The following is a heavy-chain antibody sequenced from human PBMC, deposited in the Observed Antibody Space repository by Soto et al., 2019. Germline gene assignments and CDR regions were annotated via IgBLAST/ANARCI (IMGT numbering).Heavy chain of an antibody. CDR1: GFTFSSYG. J-gene: IGHJ4*02. CDR3: AIPLSSWYDPLGD. Sequence: QVQLVESGGGVVQPGRSLRLSCAASGFTFSSYGMHWVRQAPGKGLEWVAVTSYDGSNKYYADSVKGRFTISRDNSKNTLYLQMCSLRAEDTALYYCAIPLSSWYDPLGDWGQGTLVTVSS. V-gene: IGHV3-30*03. CDR2: TSYDGSNK. D-gene: IGHD6-13*01.